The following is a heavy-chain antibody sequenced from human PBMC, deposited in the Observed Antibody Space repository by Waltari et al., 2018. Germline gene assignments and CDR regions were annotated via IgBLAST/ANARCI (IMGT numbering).Heavy chain of an antibody. D-gene: IGHD6-6*01. V-gene: IGHV7-4-1*02. CDR2: INPDTGNP. CDR1: GYSFSDYP. CDR3: ARKIGATSSAWYFDR. Sequence: QVQLVQSGSELREPGASVKISCQASGYSFSDYPMNWVRQAPGQGLEWRGWINPDTGNPTYAQGCTGRLVFSLDTSVSTAYLQISSLEAEDTAVYYCARKIGATSSAWYFDRWGRGSLVTVSS. J-gene: IGHJ2*01.